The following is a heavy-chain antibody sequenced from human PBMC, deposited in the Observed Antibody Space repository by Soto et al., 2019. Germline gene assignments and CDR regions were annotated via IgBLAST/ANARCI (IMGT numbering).Heavy chain of an antibody. V-gene: IGHV3-48*01. CDR1: GFTFSSYT. J-gene: IGHJ4*02. CDR2: ISSSSTTI. Sequence: GGSLRLSCAASGFTFSSYTMNWVRQAPGKGLEWVSYISSSSTTIYYADSVKGRFTISRDNAKNSLYLQMNSLRAEDTAVYYCARRVRTKLDFRGQGTLVTVSS. CDR3: ARRVRTKLDF.